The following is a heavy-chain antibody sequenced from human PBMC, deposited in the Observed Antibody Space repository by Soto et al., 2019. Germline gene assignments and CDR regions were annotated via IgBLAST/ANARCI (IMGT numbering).Heavy chain of an antibody. CDR2: IKSKTDGGTT. CDR1: GFTFSNAW. CDR3: TTYSSSWKFDY. V-gene: IGHV3-15*01. J-gene: IGHJ4*02. Sequence: EVQLVESGGGLVKPGGSLRLSCAASGFTFSNAWMSWVRQAPGKGLEWVGRIKSKTDGGTTDYAAPVKGRFTISRDDSKNTLYMQMNSLKTEDTAVYYCTTYSSSWKFDYWGQGTLVTVSS. D-gene: IGHD6-13*01.